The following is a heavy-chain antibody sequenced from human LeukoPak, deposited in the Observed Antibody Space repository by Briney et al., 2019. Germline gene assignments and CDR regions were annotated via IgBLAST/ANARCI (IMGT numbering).Heavy chain of an antibody. CDR1: GFTFNIYA. V-gene: IGHV3-23*01. CDR3: AKGPTNYYDSSGYFAY. J-gene: IGHJ4*02. CDR2: ISETDDDVFSADPGVSTS. Sequence: PGDSLRLSCTGSGFTFNIYAMAWVRQAPGKGLEWVSGISETDDDVFSADPGVSTSYYADSVKGRFTISRDNAKNSLYLQMNSLRAEDTALYYCAKGPTNYYDSSGYFAYWGQGTLVTVSS. D-gene: IGHD3-22*01.